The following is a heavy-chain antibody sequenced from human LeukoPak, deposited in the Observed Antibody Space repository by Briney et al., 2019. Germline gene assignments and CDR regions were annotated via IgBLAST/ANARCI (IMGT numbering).Heavy chain of an antibody. CDR2: LYSGGST. J-gene: IGHJ4*02. Sequence: GGSLRLSCAASGFAFSSYGMHWVRQAPGKGLEWVSVLYSGGSTYYADSVKGRFTISRDNSKNTLYLQMNSLRAEDTAVYYCARDGGYTSGYGFDYWGQGTLVTVSS. CDR1: GFAFSSYG. D-gene: IGHD5-18*01. V-gene: IGHV3-NL1*01. CDR3: ARDGGYTSGYGFDY.